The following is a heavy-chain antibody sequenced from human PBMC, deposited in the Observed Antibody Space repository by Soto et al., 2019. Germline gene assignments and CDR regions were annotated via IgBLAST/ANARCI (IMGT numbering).Heavy chain of an antibody. J-gene: IGHJ4*02. V-gene: IGHV1-69*01. CDR3: ARGAVGVASRCSPYDY. Sequence: GASVKLSCTASGCPSSSYALRWGRHATEQGLEWMGGIIPIFGTADYAQKFQGRVTITADESTSTAYMELSSLRSEDTAVYYCARGAVGVASRCSPYDYWGQGTLVTVCS. CDR2: IIPIFGTA. D-gene: IGHD2-15*01. CDR1: GCPSSSYA.